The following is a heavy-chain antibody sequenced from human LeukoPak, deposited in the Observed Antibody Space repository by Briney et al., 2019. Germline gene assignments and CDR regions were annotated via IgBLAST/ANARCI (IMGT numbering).Heavy chain of an antibody. J-gene: IGHJ4*02. Sequence: SGTLSLTCTVSGYSISSGYYWGWIRQPPGKGLEWIGSIYHSGSTYYNPSLKSRVTISVDTSKNQFSLKLSSVTAADTAVYYCARVVRFTMVRGTPPYYFDYWGQGTLVTVSS. CDR1: GYSISSGYY. D-gene: IGHD3-10*01. CDR3: ARVVRFTMVRGTPPYYFDY. CDR2: IYHSGST. V-gene: IGHV4-38-2*02.